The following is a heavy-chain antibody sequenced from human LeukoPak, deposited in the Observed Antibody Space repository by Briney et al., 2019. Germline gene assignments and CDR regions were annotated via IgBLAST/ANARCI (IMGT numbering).Heavy chain of an antibody. Sequence: ASVKVSCKASGYTFTSYYMHWVRQAPGQGLEWMGRINPNSGGTNYAQKFQGRVTMTRDTSISTAYMELSRLRSDDTAVYYCAREQSGDDFWSGYFGYWGQGTLVTVSS. J-gene: IGHJ4*02. V-gene: IGHV1-2*06. CDR2: INPNSGGT. CDR3: AREQSGDDFWSGYFGY. CDR1: GYTFTSYY. D-gene: IGHD3-3*01.